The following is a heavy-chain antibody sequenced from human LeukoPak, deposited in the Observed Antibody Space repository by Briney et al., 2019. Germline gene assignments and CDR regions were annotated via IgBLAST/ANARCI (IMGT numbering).Heavy chain of an antibody. D-gene: IGHD3-3*02. CDR2: IYTSGST. V-gene: IGHV4-61*02. CDR3: ARDSHFWSGRFDP. Sequence: PSQTLSLTCTVSGDSVSSGSYYWSWIRQPAGKGLEWIGRIYTSGSTNYNSSLKSRVTISMDTSKNQFSLKLSSVTATDRAIYYCARDSHFWSGRFDPWGQGTLVTVSS. J-gene: IGHJ5*02. CDR1: GDSVSSGSYY.